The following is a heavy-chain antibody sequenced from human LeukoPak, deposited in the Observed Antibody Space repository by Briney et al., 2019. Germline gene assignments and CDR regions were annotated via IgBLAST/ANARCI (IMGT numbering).Heavy chain of an antibody. J-gene: IGHJ4*02. D-gene: IGHD4-17*01. CDR2: IYYGGSP. V-gene: IGHV4-39*01. Sequence: SETLSLTCNVSGGSISTTTNSWGWAWIRQRPGKGLEWIGSIYYGGSPYYTSSLKSRVTISVDTSKNQLSLKLASLTAADTAVYYCARHLLRTPRARPFDYWGQGTLVTVSS. CDR1: GGSISTTTNS. CDR3: ARHLLRTPRARPFDY.